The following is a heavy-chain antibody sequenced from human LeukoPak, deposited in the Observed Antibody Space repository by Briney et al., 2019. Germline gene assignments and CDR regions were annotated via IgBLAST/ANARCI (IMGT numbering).Heavy chain of an antibody. CDR1: GYTFTGYY. V-gene: IGHV1-2*02. D-gene: IGHD6-13*01. CDR3: ARDLYSSSWYAIQPLFDP. Sequence: ASVKVSCKASGYTFTGYYMHWVRQAPGQGLEWMGWINPNSGGTNYAQKFRGRVTMTRDTSISTAYMELSRLRSDDTAVYYCARDLYSSSWYAIQPLFDPWGQGTLVTVSS. J-gene: IGHJ5*02. CDR2: INPNSGGT.